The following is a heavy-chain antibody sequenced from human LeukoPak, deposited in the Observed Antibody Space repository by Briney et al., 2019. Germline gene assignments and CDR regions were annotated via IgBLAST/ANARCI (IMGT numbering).Heavy chain of an antibody. J-gene: IGHJ6*03. CDR3: ARDGYYGSGSYYAFYYYYYMDV. V-gene: IGHV4-61*02. CDR2: IYTSGST. Sequence: SQTLSLTCTVSGGSLSSGSYYWSWIRQPAGKGLEWIGRIYTSGSTNYNPSLKSRVTISVDTSKNQFSLKLSSVTAADTAVYYCARDGYYGSGSYYAFYYYYYMDVWGKGTTVTVSS. D-gene: IGHD3-10*01. CDR1: GGSLSSGSYY.